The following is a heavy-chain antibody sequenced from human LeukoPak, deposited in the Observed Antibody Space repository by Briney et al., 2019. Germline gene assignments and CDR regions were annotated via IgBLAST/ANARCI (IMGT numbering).Heavy chain of an antibody. V-gene: IGHV3-66*01. CDR2: IYTGDNT. J-gene: IGHJ4*02. CDR3: ASSTSTPGGFDF. CDR1: RISDY. D-gene: IGHD2-2*01. Sequence: GGSLRLSCAASRISDYMICVRQAPGTGLEWVSVIYTGDNTYYANSVKGRFTISRDNSQRMLHLQMNSLRAEDTSVYYCASSTSTPGGFDFWGQGTLVTVSS.